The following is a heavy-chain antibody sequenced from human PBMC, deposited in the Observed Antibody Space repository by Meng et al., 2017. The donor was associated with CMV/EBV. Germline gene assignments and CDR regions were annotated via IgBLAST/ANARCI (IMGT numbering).Heavy chain of an antibody. CDR3: ARMGARLDY. CDR2: IYPGDSDT. J-gene: IGHJ4*02. D-gene: IGHD1-26*01. V-gene: IGHV5-51*01. CDR1: GYRFTTYW. Sequence: KVSCKGSGYRFTTYWIGWARQMPGKGLEWMGIIYPGDSDTRYSPSFQGQVTISADKSIRSAYLQWSSLKASDTAMYYCARMGARLDYWGQGTLVTVSS.